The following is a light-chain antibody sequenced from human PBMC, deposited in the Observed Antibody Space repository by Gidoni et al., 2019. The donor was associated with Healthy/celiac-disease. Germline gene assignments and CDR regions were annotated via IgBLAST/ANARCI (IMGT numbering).Light chain of an antibody. J-gene: IGKJ4*01. V-gene: IGKV3-11*01. CDR1: QSVSIY. CDR2: DAS. CDR3: QQRSNWLT. Sequence: IVFSQSPSTLSLSPGESATLSCRASQSVSIYLAWYQQKPGQAPRLLSYDASNRATGIPARVSGSGSGTDFTLTISSLEPEDFAVYYCQQRSNWLTFGGGTKVEIK.